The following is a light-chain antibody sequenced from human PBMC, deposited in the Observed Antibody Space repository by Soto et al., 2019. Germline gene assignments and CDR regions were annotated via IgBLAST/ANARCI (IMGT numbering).Light chain of an antibody. CDR3: QHRSNWLA. Sequence: ENVLKQSPATLSLTPGERATLSCRASQSVSSYLAWYQQKHGQAPRLLIYDASNRATGIPARFSGSGSGTDFTLTITSLEPEDFAVYYCQHRSNWLAFGGGTKVDIK. CDR2: DAS. V-gene: IGKV3-11*01. J-gene: IGKJ4*01. CDR1: QSVSSY.